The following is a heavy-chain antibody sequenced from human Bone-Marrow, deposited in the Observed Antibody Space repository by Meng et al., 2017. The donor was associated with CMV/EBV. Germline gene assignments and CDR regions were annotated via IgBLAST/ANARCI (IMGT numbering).Heavy chain of an antibody. D-gene: IGHD3-22*01. J-gene: IGHJ4*02. V-gene: IGHV3-7*01. CDR2: INPHGSEK. CDR1: EYTFSNIW. CDR3: AKWGHYYDSSYDY. Sequence: GESLKISCVASEYTFSNIWMSWVRQAPGKGLEWVANINPHGSEKNYVDSVKGRFTISRDNAKNTLYLQMNSLRAEDTAVYYCAKWGHYYDSSYDYWGQGTLVTVSS.